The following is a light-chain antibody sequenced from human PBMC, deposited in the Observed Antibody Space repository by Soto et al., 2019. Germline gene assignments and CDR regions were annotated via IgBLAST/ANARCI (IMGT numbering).Light chain of an antibody. CDR1: QGIRDD. V-gene: IGKV1-6*01. CDR2: AAS. CDR3: LQDYNYPRT. Sequence: AIQMTQSPSSLSASVGDRVTITCRASQGIRDDLGWYQQIPGKAPKLLIYAASSLQSGVPSRFSGSGSGTDFTLTISSLQPEDFATYYCLQDYNYPRTFGQGTKVEIK. J-gene: IGKJ1*01.